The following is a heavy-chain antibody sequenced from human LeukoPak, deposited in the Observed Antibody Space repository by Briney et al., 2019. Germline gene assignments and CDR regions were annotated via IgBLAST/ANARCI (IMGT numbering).Heavy chain of an antibody. CDR2: ISYDGSNK. D-gene: IGHD1-26*01. CDR1: GFTFSSYG. J-gene: IGHJ4*02. CDR3: AKAGAGRVY. Sequence: GRSLRLSCAASGFTFSSYGMHWVRQAPGKGLGWVAVISYDGSNKYYADSVKGRFTISRDNSKNTLYLQMNSLRAEDTAVYYCAKAGAGRVYWGQGTLVTASS. V-gene: IGHV3-30*18.